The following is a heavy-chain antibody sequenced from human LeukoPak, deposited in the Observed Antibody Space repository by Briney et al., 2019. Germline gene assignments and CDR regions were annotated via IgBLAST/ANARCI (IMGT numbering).Heavy chain of an antibody. J-gene: IGHJ4*02. D-gene: IGHD3-10*01. CDR2: IHYSGST. CDR1: GGSISSSSYY. V-gene: IGHV4-39*02. Sequence: PSETLSLTCTVSGGSISSSSYYWGWIRQPPGKGLEWIGSIHYSGSTYYNPSLKSRVTISVDTSKNQFSLKLSSVTAVDTAVYYCARDDHNSGVDNWGQGTLVTVAS. CDR3: ARDDHNSGVDN.